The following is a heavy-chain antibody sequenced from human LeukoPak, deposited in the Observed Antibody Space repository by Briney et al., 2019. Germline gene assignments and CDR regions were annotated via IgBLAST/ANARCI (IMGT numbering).Heavy chain of an antibody. D-gene: IGHD3-3*01. V-gene: IGHV4-61*02. J-gene: IGHJ5*02. CDR1: GGSISSGSYY. CDR2: IYTSGST. Sequence: SETLSLTXTVSGGSISSGSYYWSWIRQPAGKGLGWIGRIYTSGSTNYNPSLKSRVTISVDTSKNQFSLKLSSVTAADKAGYYCARGRDDFWSGYYIHWFDPWGQGTLVTVSS. CDR3: ARGRDDFWSGYYIHWFDP.